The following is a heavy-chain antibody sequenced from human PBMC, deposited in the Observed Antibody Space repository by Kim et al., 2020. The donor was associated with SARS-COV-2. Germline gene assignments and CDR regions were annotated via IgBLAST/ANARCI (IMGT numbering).Heavy chain of an antibody. CDR2: ISYSGST. CDR1: GGSINSYY. D-gene: IGHD5-12*01. V-gene: IGHV4-59*01. Sequence: SETLSLTCTVSGGSINSYYWSWIRQPPGKGLEWIGFISYSGSTNYNPSLKSRVTISVDTFKNQFSLKVNSVTAADTAVYYCARDRMATFRYFDLWGRGTL. J-gene: IGHJ2*01. CDR3: ARDRMATFRYFDL.